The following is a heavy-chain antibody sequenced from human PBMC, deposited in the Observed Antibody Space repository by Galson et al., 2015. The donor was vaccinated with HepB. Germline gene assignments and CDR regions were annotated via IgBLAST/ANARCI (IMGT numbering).Heavy chain of an antibody. D-gene: IGHD5/OR15-5a*01. Sequence: SLRLSCAASRFTFTRYGMHWVRQAPGKGLEWLAFISNDGSVKHNANSVKGRFTISRDNSRNTLYLQMNSLRPEDTAVYYCAKDSRVSSGAGWGMDVWGQGTTVTVSS. J-gene: IGHJ6*02. CDR1: RFTFTRYG. CDR3: AKDSRVSSGAGWGMDV. V-gene: IGHV3-30*18. CDR2: ISNDGSVK.